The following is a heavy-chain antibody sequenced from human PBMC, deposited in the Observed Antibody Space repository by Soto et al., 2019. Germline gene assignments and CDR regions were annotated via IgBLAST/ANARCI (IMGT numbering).Heavy chain of an antibody. J-gene: IGHJ3*02. CDR2: ISSNGGST. V-gene: IGHV3-64D*09. Sequence: GGSLRLSCSASGFTFSSYAMHWVRQAPGKGLEYVSAISSNGGSTYYADSVKGRFTISRDNSKNTLYLQMSSLRAEDAAVDYYVKDGEGQQLVAFDIWGQGTMVTVSS. CDR1: GFTFSSYA. D-gene: IGHD6-6*01. CDR3: VKDGEGQQLVAFDI.